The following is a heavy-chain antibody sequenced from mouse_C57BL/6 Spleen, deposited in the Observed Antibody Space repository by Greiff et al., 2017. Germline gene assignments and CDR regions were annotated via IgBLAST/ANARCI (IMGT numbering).Heavy chain of an antibody. D-gene: IGHD2-5*01. CDR2: IWSDGST. Sequence: QVQLKESGPGLVAPSQSLSITCTVSGFSLTRYGVHWVRQPPGKGLEWLVVIWSDGSTTYNSALKSRLSTSKDNSKSQVFLKMNSLQTDDTSMYYCASAYYSNGGYYAMDYWGQGTSVTVSS. J-gene: IGHJ4*01. CDR1: GFSLTRYG. V-gene: IGHV2-6*03. CDR3: ASAYYSNGGYYAMDY.